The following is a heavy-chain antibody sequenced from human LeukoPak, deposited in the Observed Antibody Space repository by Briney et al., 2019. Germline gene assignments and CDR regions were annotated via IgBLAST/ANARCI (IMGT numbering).Heavy chain of an antibody. CDR2: INPNSGGT. Sequence: GASVKVSCKASGYTFTSYGISWVRQAPGQGLEWMGWINPNSGGTNYAQKFQGRVTMTRDTSISTAYMELSRLRSDDTAVYYCASVEEESSGWYNWFDPWGQGTLVTVSS. D-gene: IGHD6-19*01. V-gene: IGHV1-2*02. CDR3: ASVEEESSGWYNWFDP. CDR1: GYTFTSYG. J-gene: IGHJ5*02.